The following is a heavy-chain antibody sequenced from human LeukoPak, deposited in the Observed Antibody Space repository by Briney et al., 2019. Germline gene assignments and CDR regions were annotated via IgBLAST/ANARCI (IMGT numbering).Heavy chain of an antibody. V-gene: IGHV3-30*04. D-gene: IGHD1/OR15-1a*01. Sequence: GRSLRLSCATSGFTFSSYAMHWVRQAPGKGLEWVALISYDGINQYYADSVKGRFIISRDNSKNTLYLQLNSLRLEDTAVYYCPLTTFGVVYYFDYWGQGTLVTVSS. CDR1: GFTFSSYA. J-gene: IGHJ4*02. CDR3: PLTTFGVVYYFDY. CDR2: ISYDGINQ.